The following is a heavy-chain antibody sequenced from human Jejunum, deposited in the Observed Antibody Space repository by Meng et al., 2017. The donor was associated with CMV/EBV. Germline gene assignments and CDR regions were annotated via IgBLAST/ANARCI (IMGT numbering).Heavy chain of an antibody. V-gene: IGHV4-30-4*08. D-gene: IGHD2-2*02. CDR2: MTYSRNT. CDR1: GGSLRSGDYY. J-gene: IGHJ4*02. CDR3: ARYTPETSFDF. Sequence: CSFSGGSLRSGDYYWSWIRQPPGKGLQWIGYMTYSRNTYYNPSLKSRVTLSSDTSKNHFSLKLSSVTAADTAVYYCARYTPETSFDFWGQGTLVTVSS.